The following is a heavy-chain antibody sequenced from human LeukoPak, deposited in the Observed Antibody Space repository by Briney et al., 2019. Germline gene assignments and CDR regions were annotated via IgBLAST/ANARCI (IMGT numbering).Heavy chain of an antibody. D-gene: IGHD3-22*01. Sequence: SVKVSCKASGYTLSRYGVSWVRQAPGQGLEWMGGIIPIFGTTNYAQKFQGRVTITADESTSTAYMELSSLRSEDTAVYYCARATYYYDSSGYYFDYWGQGTLVTVSS. J-gene: IGHJ4*02. CDR2: IIPIFGTT. CDR3: ARATYYYDSSGYYFDY. V-gene: IGHV1-69*13. CDR1: GYTLSRYG.